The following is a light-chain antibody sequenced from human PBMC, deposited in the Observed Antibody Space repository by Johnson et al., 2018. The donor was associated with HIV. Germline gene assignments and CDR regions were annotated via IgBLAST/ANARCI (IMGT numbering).Light chain of an antibody. CDR1: SSNIGNNY. CDR2: DNN. CDR3: GTWDTSLSAGGV. J-gene: IGLJ1*01. Sequence: QSVLTQPPSVSAAPGQKVTISCSGSSSNIGNNYVSWYQQLPGTAPKLLIYDNNKRPSGLPDLFSGSKSGTSATLGITGLQTGDEADYYYGTWDTSLSAGGVFGTGTKVTVL. V-gene: IGLV1-51*01.